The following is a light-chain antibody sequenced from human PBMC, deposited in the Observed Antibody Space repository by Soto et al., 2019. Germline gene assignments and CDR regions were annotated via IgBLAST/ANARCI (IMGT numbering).Light chain of an antibody. V-gene: IGKV3-15*01. CDR2: GAS. J-gene: IGKJ5*01. CDR1: ENASPK. Sequence: MPHAPDVLSVPPCEDATRSCTFSENASPKVGWYQEKSGQAPRHLIDGASTRATGIPDRFRGSWSGTQFTLNISRLQSEDSAVYFCQHNNRWPHITFGQATRLEIK. CDR3: QHNNRWPHIT.